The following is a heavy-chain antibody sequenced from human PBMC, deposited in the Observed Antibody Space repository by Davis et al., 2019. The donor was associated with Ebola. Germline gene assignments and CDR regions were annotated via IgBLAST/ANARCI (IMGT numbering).Heavy chain of an antibody. J-gene: IGHJ6*01. CDR3: ARQMGSLTSA. CDR1: GYSFTSYW. D-gene: IGHD2-8*01. CDR2: IYPGDSNV. V-gene: IGHV5-51*01. Sequence: GESLKISCKGSGYSFTSYWIAWVRQKPGKGLEWLGIIYPGDSNVKYSPSFEGQVTISVDKSINTAYLQWSSLKASDTGVYYCARQMGSLTSAWGQGTTVTVSS.